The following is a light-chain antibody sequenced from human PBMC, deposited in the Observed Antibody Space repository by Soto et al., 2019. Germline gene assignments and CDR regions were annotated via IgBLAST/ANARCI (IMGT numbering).Light chain of an antibody. CDR2: GAS. V-gene: IGKV3-15*01. CDR1: QSVNLN. J-gene: IGKJ4*01. Sequence: EIVMTQSPATLSVSPGETATLSCRASQSVNLNLAWYQQKPGQAPRLLIYGASIRATGIPARFSGSGAATEFTLTNNRLQSEDSVVYYCQQCVSWPPLTFGGGTTLEIK. CDR3: QQCVSWPPLT.